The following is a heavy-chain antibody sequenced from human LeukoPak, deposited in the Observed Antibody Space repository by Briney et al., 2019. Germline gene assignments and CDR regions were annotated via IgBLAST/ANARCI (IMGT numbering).Heavy chain of an antibody. J-gene: IGHJ4*02. CDR2: ISGSGGST. CDR1: GFTFSSYA. CDR3: AKDGAYDSSGYPPPTDFDY. Sequence: GGSLRLSCAASGFTFSSYAMSWVRQAPGKGLEWVSAISGSGGSTYYADSVKGRFTISRDNSKNTLYQQMNSLRAEDTAVYYCAKDGAYDSSGYPPPTDFDYWGQGTLVTVSS. V-gene: IGHV3-23*01. D-gene: IGHD3-22*01.